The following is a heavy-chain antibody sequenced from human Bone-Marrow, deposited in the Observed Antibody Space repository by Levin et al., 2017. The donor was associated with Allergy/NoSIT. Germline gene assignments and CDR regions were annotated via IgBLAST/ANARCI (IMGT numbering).Heavy chain of an antibody. D-gene: IGHD6-19*01. Sequence: GESLKISCAASGFTFSSYGMHWVRQAPGKGLEWVAVIWNDGSNKYYADSVKGRFIISRDNSKNTLYLQMNSLRDEDTALYYCAREVAGTVDYWGQGTLVTVSS. CDR2: IWNDGSNK. CDR1: GFTFSSYG. V-gene: IGHV3-33*01. J-gene: IGHJ4*02. CDR3: AREVAGTVDY.